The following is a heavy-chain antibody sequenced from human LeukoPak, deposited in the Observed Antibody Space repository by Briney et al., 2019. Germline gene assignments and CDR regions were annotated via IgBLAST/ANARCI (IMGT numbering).Heavy chain of an antibody. CDR1: GYTFTSYA. CDR3: ARSDYYGSGSYYRGIYYFDY. J-gene: IGHJ4*02. D-gene: IGHD3-10*01. CDR2: INTNTGNP. Sequence: ASVKVSCKASGYTFTSYAMNWVRQAPGQGLEWMGWINTNTGNPTYAQGFTGRFVFSLDTSVGTAYLQISSLKAEDTAVYHCARSDYYGSGSYYRGIYYFDYWGQGTLVTVSS. V-gene: IGHV7-4-1*02.